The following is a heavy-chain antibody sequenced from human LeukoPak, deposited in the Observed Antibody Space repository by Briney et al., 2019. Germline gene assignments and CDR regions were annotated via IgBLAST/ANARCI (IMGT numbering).Heavy chain of an antibody. CDR2: ISGSGGST. CDR3: AKGIAAAEYFDY. Sequence: PGGSLRLSCAASGFTLSNAYRGWVRQAPGKGLEWVSVISGSGGSTYYADSEKGRFTISKNNSKKTLYLQMNSRRAEDTAVYYCAKGIAAAEYFDYWGQGTLVTASS. CDR1: GFTLSNAY. V-gene: IGHV3-23*01. J-gene: IGHJ4*02. D-gene: IGHD6-13*01.